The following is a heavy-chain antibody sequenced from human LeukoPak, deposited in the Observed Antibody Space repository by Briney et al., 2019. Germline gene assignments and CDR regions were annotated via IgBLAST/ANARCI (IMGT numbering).Heavy chain of an antibody. CDR1: GYTFTSYD. D-gene: IGHD3-22*01. CDR3: ARLPKTYYYDSSGYYY. CDR2: MNPNSGNT. V-gene: IGHV1-8*01. J-gene: IGHJ4*02. Sequence: VASVKVFCKASGYTFTSYDINWVRQATGQGLEWMGWMNPNSGNTGYAQKFQGRVTMTRNTSIGTAYMELSSLRSEDTAVYYCARLPKTYYYDSSGYYYWGQGTLVTVSS.